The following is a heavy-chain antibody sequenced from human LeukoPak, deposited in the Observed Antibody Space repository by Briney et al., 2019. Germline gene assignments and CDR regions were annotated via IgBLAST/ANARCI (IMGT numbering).Heavy chain of an antibody. Sequence: TSEKVSCKASGFTFTSSAMQWVRQARGQRLEWIGWIDVGSGNTNYGQKFQERVTITRDMSTSTAYMELSSLRSEDTAVYYCAAGWVCSGGSCYYYFDYWGQGTLVTVSS. CDR1: GFTFTSSA. CDR2: IDVGSGNT. V-gene: IGHV1-58*02. J-gene: IGHJ4*02. D-gene: IGHD2-15*01. CDR3: AAGWVCSGGSCYYYFDY.